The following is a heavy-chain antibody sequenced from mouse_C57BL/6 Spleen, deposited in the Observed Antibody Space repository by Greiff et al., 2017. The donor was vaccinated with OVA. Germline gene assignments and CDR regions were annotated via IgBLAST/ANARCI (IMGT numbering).Heavy chain of an antibody. Sequence: QVQLQQSGAELVKPGASVKISCKASGYAFSSYWMNWVKQRPGKGLEWIGQIYPGDGDTNYNGKFKGKATLTADKSSSTAYMQLSSLTSEDSAVYFCARSGDYYGPFAYWGQGTLVTVSA. CDR1: GYAFSSYW. V-gene: IGHV1-80*01. D-gene: IGHD1-1*01. CDR3: ARSGDYYGPFAY. J-gene: IGHJ3*01. CDR2: IYPGDGDT.